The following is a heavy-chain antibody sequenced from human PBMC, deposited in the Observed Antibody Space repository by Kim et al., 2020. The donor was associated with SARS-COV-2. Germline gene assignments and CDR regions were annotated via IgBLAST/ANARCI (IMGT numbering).Heavy chain of an antibody. Sequence: YAESVKGRFTISRDNAKNTLYLQMNSLRAEDTAVYYCALSSGWYKGAFDIWGQGTMVTVSS. V-gene: IGHV3-74*01. D-gene: IGHD6-19*01. J-gene: IGHJ3*02. CDR3: ALSSGWYKGAFDI.